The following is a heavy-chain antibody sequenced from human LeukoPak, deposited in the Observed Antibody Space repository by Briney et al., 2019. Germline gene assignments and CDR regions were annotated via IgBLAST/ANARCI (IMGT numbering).Heavy chain of an antibody. Sequence: GGSLRLSCAPSGFTFSSYDMHWVRQATGKGLEWVSTIGAAGDTYYPGSAKGRFTISRENAKNSLYLQMNSLGAGDTAVYYCAGHHPGSGDGMDVWGQGATVTVSS. CDR3: AGHHPGSGDGMDV. J-gene: IGHJ6*02. V-gene: IGHV3-13*04. CDR2: IGAAGDT. CDR1: GFTFSSYD. D-gene: IGHD6-25*01.